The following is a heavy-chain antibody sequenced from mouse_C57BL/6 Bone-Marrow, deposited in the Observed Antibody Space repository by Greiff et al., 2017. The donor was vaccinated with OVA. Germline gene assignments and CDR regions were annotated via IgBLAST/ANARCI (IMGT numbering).Heavy chain of an antibody. CDR1: GYTFTSYW. CDR2: IYPGSGST. J-gene: IGHJ2*01. CDR3: ARVLYGSSPYYFDY. Sequence: QVQLQQSGAELVKPGASVKMSCKASGYTFTSYWITWVKQRPGQGLEWIGDIYPGSGSTNYNEKFKSKATLTVDTSSSTAYMQLSSLTSEDSAVYYCARVLYGSSPYYFDYWGQGTTLTVSS. V-gene: IGHV1-55*01. D-gene: IGHD1-1*01.